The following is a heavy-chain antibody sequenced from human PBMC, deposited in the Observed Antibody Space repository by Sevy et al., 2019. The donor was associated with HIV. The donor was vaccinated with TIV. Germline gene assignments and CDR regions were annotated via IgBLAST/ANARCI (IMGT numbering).Heavy chain of an antibody. V-gene: IGHV3-21*01. CDR3: ARDGGYCSSTSCSFGYYGMDV. D-gene: IGHD2-2*03. CDR2: ISSSSSYI. Sequence: GGSLRLSCAASGFTFSSYSMNWVRQAPGKGLEWVSSISSSSSYIYYAASVKGRFTISRDNAKNSLYLQMNSLRAEDTAVYYCARDGGYCSSTSCSFGYYGMDVWGQGTTVTVSS. J-gene: IGHJ6*02. CDR1: GFTFSSYS.